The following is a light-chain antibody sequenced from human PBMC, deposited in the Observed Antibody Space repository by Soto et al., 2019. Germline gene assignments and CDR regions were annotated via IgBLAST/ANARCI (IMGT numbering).Light chain of an antibody. J-gene: IGKJ4*01. V-gene: IGKV1D-12*01. CDR2: SAS. CDR3: QQRKSFLIT. Sequence: DIQMTQSPSSVSASIGDRVNITCRASQSLSSWLAWYQQKPGKAPKLLIYSASSLQGGVPARFSGSGSGTDFTLTISSLQPEDFATYYCQQRKSFLITFGGGTKVEI. CDR1: QSLSSW.